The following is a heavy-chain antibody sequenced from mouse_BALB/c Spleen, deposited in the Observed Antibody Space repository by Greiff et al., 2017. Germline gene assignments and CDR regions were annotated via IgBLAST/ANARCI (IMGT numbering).Heavy chain of an antibody. Sequence: EVQLQQSGPELVKPGASVKISCKASGYSFTGYFMNWVMQSHGKSLEWIGRINPYNGDTFYNQKFKGKATMTVDKSSSTAHMELRSLASEDSAVYDCAGAYLYYYSMDYWGQGTSVTVSS. CDR3: AGAYLYYYSMDY. V-gene: IGHV1-20*02. CDR2: INPYNGDT. J-gene: IGHJ4*01. D-gene: IGHD1-1*01. CDR1: GYSFTGYF.